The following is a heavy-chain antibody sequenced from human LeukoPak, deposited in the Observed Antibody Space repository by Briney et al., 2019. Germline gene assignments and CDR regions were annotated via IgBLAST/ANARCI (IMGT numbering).Heavy chain of an antibody. CDR1: GFTFSRYS. D-gene: IGHD4-23*01. CDR2: ILNTGTTI. J-gene: IGHJ1*01. CDR3: ASYYGGNSLYFQH. V-gene: IGHV3-48*02. Sequence: PGGSLRLSCAASGFTFSRYSMNWVRQVPGKGLEWLSYILNTGTTIYYADSVKGRFTISRDNAENSVFLQMNSLRDEDTAVYYCASYYGGNSLYFQHWGQGTLVTVSS.